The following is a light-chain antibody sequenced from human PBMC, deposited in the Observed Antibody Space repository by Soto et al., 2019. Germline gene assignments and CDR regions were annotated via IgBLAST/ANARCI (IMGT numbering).Light chain of an antibody. CDR1: SSNIGAGYD. J-gene: IGLJ1*01. Sequence: QSVLTQPPSVSGAPGQRVTISCTGSSSNIGAGYDVHWYQRLPGSAPKLLIYGNTNRPSGVPDRFSGSKSDTSASLAITGLQAGDEADYYGQSYDSRLITYVFGTGTKV. CDR2: GNT. CDR3: QSYDSRLITYV. V-gene: IGLV1-40*01.